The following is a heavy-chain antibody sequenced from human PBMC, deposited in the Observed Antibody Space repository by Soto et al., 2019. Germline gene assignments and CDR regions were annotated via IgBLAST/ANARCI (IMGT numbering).Heavy chain of an antibody. CDR2: ISSNGGST. D-gene: IGHD3-10*01. Sequence: GGSLRLSCSASGFTFSSYAMHWVRQAPGKGLEYVSAISSNGGSTYYADSVKGRFTISRDNSKNTLYLQMSSLRAEDTAVYYCVKGGELLWFGELLYQLRDYYYGMDVWGQGTTVTVSS. J-gene: IGHJ6*02. CDR3: VKGGELLWFGELLYQLRDYYYGMDV. V-gene: IGHV3-64D*08. CDR1: GFTFSSYA.